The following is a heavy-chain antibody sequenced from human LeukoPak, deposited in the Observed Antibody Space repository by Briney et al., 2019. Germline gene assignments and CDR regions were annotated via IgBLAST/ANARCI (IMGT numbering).Heavy chain of an antibody. J-gene: IGHJ4*02. CDR3: ARYIAVAGLYYFDY. V-gene: IGHV3-7*01. CDR1: GFTFSSYW. CDR2: IKQDGSEK. D-gene: IGHD6-19*01. Sequence: GGSLRLSCGASGFTFSSYWMSWVRQAPGKGLEWVANIKQDGSEKYYVDSVKGRFTISRDNAKNSLYLQMNSLRAGDTAVYYCARYIAVAGLYYFDYWGQGTLVTVSS.